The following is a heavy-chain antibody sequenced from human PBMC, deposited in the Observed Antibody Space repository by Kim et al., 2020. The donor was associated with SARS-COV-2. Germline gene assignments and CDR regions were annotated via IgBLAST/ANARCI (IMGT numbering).Heavy chain of an antibody. V-gene: IGHV3-23*03. J-gene: IGHJ2*01. Sequence: GGSLRLSCAASGFTFSSYAMSWVRHAPGKGLEWVSVIYSGGSSTYYADSVKGRFTISRDNSKNTLYLQMNSLRAEDTAVYYCAKDSSGYYPLGYFDLWGRGTLVTVSS. CDR2: IYSGGSST. D-gene: IGHD3-22*01. CDR1: GFTFSSYA. CDR3: AKDSSGYYPLGYFDL.